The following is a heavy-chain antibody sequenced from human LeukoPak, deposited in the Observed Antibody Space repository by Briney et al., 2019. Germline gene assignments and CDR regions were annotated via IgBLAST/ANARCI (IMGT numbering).Heavy chain of an antibody. CDR1: GYTFTSYG. V-gene: IGHV1-18*01. CDR2: ISAYNGNT. D-gene: IGHD3-22*01. J-gene: IGHJ4*02. CDR3: ARLHPYYYDSSGYGPFDY. Sequence: ASVKVSCKASGYTFTSYGISWVRQAPGQGLEWMGWISAYNGNTNYAQKLQGRVTMTTDTSTSTAYMELRSLRFDDTAVYYCARLHPYYYDSSGYGPFDYWGQGTLVTVSS.